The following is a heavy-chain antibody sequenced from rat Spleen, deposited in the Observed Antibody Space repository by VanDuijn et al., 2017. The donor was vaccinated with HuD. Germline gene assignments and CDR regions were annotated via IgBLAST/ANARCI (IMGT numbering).Heavy chain of an antibody. Sequence: EVQLVESGGGLVQPGRSLKLSCAASGFTFSNYGMHWIRRAPTKGLEWVASVSPSGGTTYYRDSVKGRVTISRDNAKNTLFLQMDSLRSEDTATYYCTTDPPHYHDGTYYRNYWGQGVMVTVSS. CDR2: VSPSGGTT. V-gene: IGHV5-19*01. J-gene: IGHJ2*01. D-gene: IGHD1-12*02. CDR1: GFTFSNYG. CDR3: TTDPPHYHDGTYYRNY.